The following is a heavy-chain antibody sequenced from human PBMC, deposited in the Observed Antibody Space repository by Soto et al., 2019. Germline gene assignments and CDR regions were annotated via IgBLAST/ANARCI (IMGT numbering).Heavy chain of an antibody. CDR3: ARSYCSGGSCHNYYYYGMDV. CDR1: GGSISSGDYY. Sequence: QVQLQESGPGLVKPSQTLSLTCTVSGGSISSGDYYWSWIRQPPGKALEWIGYTYYSGSTYYNPSLKSRFTISVDTSKNQFSLKLSAVTAADTAVYYCARSYCSGGSCHNYYYYGMDVWGQGTTVTVSS. V-gene: IGHV4-30-4*01. D-gene: IGHD2-15*01. J-gene: IGHJ6*02. CDR2: TYYSGST.